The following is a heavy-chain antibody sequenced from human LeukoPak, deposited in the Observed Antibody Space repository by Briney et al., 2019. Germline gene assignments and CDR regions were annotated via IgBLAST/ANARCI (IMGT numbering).Heavy chain of an antibody. D-gene: IGHD3-10*02. CDR2: ISSSGSTI. CDR1: GFTFSTYG. CDR3: AELGITMIGGV. V-gene: IGHV3-48*03. Sequence: GGSLRLSCAASGFTFSTYGMYWVRQAPGKGLEWVSYISSSGSTIYYADSVKGRFTISRDNAKNSLYLQMNSLRAEGTAVYYCAELGITMIGGVWGKGTTVTISS. J-gene: IGHJ6*04.